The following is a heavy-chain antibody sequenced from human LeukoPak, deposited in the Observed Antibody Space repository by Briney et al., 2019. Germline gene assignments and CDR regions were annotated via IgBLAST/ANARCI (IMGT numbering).Heavy chain of an antibody. Sequence: SETLSLTCAVYGGSFSGYYWSWIRQPPGKGLEWIGGINHSGSTNYNPSLKSRVTISVDTSKNQFSLKLSSVTAADTAVYYCARGHGSRGWFDPWGQGTLVTVSS. D-gene: IGHD2-2*01. CDR3: ARGHGSRGWFDP. J-gene: IGHJ5*02. CDR1: GGSFSGYY. CDR2: INHSGST. V-gene: IGHV4-34*01.